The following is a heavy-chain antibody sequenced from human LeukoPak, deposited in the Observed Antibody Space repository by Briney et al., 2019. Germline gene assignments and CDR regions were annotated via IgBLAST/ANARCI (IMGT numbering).Heavy chain of an antibody. V-gene: IGHV4-34*01. CDR2: INHSGST. Sequence: SETLSLTCAVYGGSFRGYYWSWIRQPPGKGLEGIGEINHSGSTNYNPALKSRGTISVDTSKNQFSLKLSSVTAADTAVYYCARAPGIVVVPAAMIDAFDIWGQGTMVTVSS. J-gene: IGHJ3*02. CDR3: ARAPGIVVVPAAMIDAFDI. CDR1: GGSFRGYY. D-gene: IGHD2-2*01.